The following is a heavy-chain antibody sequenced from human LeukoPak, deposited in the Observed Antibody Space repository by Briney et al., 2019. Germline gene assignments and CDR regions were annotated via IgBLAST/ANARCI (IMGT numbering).Heavy chain of an antibody. CDR1: VSSITSVSHY. J-gene: IGHJ4*02. Sequence: PSETLSLTCTISVSSITSVSHYWGWIRQPPGKGLEWIGDIYYTGSTYYSPSLRSRVTMSVHTSENQFSLRLNSVTAVDTAVYYCARRWGNIVGVTYEYWGQGTLVTVSS. D-gene: IGHD3-16*01. CDR3: ARRWGNIVGVTYEY. V-gene: IGHV4-39*01. CDR2: IYYTGST.